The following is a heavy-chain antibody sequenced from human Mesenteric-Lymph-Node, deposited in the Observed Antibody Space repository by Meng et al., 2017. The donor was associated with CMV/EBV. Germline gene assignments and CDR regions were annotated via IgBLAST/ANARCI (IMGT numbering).Heavy chain of an antibody. Sequence: GESLKISCAASGFTFSYYSMNWVRQMPGKGLEWMGIIYPGDSDTRYSPSFQGQVTISADKSISTAYLQWSSLKASDTAMYYCARLRSSRAFDIWGQGTMVTVSS. CDR2: IYPGDSDT. CDR3: ARLRSSRAFDI. D-gene: IGHD6-6*01. CDR1: GFTFSYYS. V-gene: IGHV5-51*01. J-gene: IGHJ3*02.